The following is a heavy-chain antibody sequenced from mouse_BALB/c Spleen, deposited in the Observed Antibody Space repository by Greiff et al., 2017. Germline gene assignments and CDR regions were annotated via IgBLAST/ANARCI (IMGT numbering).Heavy chain of an antibody. CDR1: GFTFSDYY. J-gene: IGHJ4*01. CDR3: ARANWDLYYAMDY. CDR2: ISDGGSYT. Sequence: EVQVVESGGGLVKPGGSLKLSCAASGFTFSDYYMYWVRQTPEKRLEWVATISDGGSYTYYPDSVKGRFTISRDNAKNNLYLQMSSLKSEDTAMYYCARANWDLYYAMDYWGQGTSVTVSS. D-gene: IGHD4-1*01. V-gene: IGHV5-4*02.